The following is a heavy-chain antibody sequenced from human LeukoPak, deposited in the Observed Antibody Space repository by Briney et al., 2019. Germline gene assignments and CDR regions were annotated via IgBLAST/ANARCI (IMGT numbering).Heavy chain of an antibody. J-gene: IGHJ4*02. V-gene: IGHV4-59*08. CDR1: GGSISNNY. CDR3: SRREDSGTSGYYGL. Sequence: SETLSLTCTVSGGSISNNYWSWIRQSPGKGLEWIGYIHYSGFTNYNPSLKSRVTISVDTSKNQLSLKLSSVTAADTAVYYCSRREDSGTSGYYGLWGQGTLVTVSS. CDR2: IHYSGFT. D-gene: IGHD3-22*01.